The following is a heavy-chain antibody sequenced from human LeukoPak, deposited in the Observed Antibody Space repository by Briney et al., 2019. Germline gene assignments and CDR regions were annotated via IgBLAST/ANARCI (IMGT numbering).Heavy chain of an antibody. CDR3: ARDLLWEAVSRDQYYYYGMDV. CDR1: GYTFTSYY. D-gene: IGHD2/OR15-2a*01. Sequence: GASVKVSCKASGYTFTSYYMHWERQAPGQGLEWMGIINPSGGSTSYAQKFQGRVTMTRDTSTSTVSMELSSLRSEDTAVYYCARDLLWEAVSRDQYYYYGMDVWGQGTTVTVSS. CDR2: INPSGGST. V-gene: IGHV1-46*01. J-gene: IGHJ6*02.